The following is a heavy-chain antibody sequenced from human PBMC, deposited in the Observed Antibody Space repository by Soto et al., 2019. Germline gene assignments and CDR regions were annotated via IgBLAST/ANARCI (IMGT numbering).Heavy chain of an antibody. J-gene: IGHJ4*02. CDR2: ISSSGSTI. D-gene: IGHD2-8*01. CDR3: ARRYCTNGVCYRGFDY. CDR1: GFTFSSYE. Sequence: EVQLVESGGGLVQPGGSLRLSCAASGFTFSSYEMNWVRQAPGKGLEWVSYISSSGSTIYYADSVKGRFTISRDNAKNSLYLQMNSLRAEDTAVYYCARRYCTNGVCYRGFDYWGQGTLVTVSS. V-gene: IGHV3-48*03.